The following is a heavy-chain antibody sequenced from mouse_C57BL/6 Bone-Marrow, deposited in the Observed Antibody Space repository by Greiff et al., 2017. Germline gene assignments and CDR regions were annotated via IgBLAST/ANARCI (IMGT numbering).Heavy chain of an antibody. Sequence: QVQLQQPGAELVMPGASVKLSCKASGYTFTSYWMHWVKQRPGQGLEWIGEIDPSDSYTKYNQKFKGKSTLTVDKSSRTAYMLLSSLTSEDSAVYYCAREGYYVDYWGQGTTLTVSS. V-gene: IGHV1-69*01. CDR3: AREGYYVDY. CDR1: GYTFTSYW. CDR2: IDPSDSYT. J-gene: IGHJ2*01.